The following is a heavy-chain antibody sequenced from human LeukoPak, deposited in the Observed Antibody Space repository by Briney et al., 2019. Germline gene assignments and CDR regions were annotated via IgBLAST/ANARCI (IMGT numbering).Heavy chain of an antibody. D-gene: IGHD6-13*01. J-gene: IGHJ4*02. Sequence: PGGSLRLSCAASGFTFSDYYMSWIRQAPGKGLEWVSYISSSGSTIYYADSVKGRFTISRDNAKNSLYLQMISLRAEDTAVYYCARDARQQLVERFDYWGQGTLVTVSS. V-gene: IGHV3-11*01. CDR2: ISSSGSTI. CDR1: GFTFSDYY. CDR3: ARDARQQLVERFDY.